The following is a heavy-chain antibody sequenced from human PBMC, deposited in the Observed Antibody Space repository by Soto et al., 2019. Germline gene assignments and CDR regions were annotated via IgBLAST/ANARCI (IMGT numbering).Heavy chain of an antibody. CDR1: GFPFSSHW. Sequence: EVQLVESGGGLVQPGGSLRLSCAASGFPFSSHWMTWVRQAPGKGLEWVAYIKQEGSEKYYVDSVMGRFTMSRDNTQSSLSLQMNTLRVEDSAVYYCARITSPGYFDSWGQGTLVTVSS. V-gene: IGHV3-7*05. D-gene: IGHD1-20*01. CDR3: ARITSPGYFDS. J-gene: IGHJ4*02. CDR2: IKQEGSEK.